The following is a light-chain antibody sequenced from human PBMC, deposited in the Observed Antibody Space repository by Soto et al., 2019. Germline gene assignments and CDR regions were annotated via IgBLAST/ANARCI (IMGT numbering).Light chain of an antibody. CDR3: QTWGTGIQV. V-gene: IGLV4-69*01. Sequence: QLVLTQSPSASASLGASVKLTCTLSSGHNNYAIAWHQQQPEKGPRFLMKLNSDGSHNKGDEIPDRFSGSSSGAERYLTISSLQSEDEADYYCQTWGTGIQVFGGGTKVTVL. CDR2: LNSDGSH. J-gene: IGLJ3*02. CDR1: SGHNNYA.